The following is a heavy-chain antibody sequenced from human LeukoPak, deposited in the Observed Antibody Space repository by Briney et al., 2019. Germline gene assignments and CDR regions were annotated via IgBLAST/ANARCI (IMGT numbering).Heavy chain of an antibody. V-gene: IGHV3-53*01. CDR3: ARGYGPYYGPIDY. D-gene: IGHD3-16*01. CDR2: IYSGGST. J-gene: IGHJ4*02. CDR1: GFTVSSNY. Sequence: PRGSLRLSCAASGFTVSSNYMSWVRQAPGKGLEWVSVIYSGGSTYYADSVKGRFTISRDNSKNTLYLQMNSLRAEDTAVYYCARGYGPYYGPIDYWGQGTLVTVSS.